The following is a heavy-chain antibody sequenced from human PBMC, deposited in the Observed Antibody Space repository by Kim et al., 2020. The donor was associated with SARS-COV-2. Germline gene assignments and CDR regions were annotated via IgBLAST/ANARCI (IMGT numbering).Heavy chain of an antibody. J-gene: IGHJ4*02. CDR2: INPNSGGT. CDR3: ARSLESWVPIDY. D-gene: IGHD3-16*01. Sequence: ASVKVSCKASGYTFTGYYIHWVRQAPGQGLEWMGWINPNSGGTNYAQKFQGRVTMTRDTSISTAYMELSRLRSDDTAVYYCARSLESWVPIDYWGQGTLVTVSS. CDR1: GYTFTGYY. V-gene: IGHV1-2*02.